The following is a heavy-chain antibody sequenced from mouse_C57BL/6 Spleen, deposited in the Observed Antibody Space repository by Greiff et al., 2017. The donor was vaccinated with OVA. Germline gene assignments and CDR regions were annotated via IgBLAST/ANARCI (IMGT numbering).Heavy chain of an antibody. CDR3: ALTMIHYGSSYGYFDV. CDR2: INPNYGTT. CDR1: GYSFTDYN. D-gene: IGHD1-1*01. Sequence: EVQLQESGPELVKPGASVKISCKASGYSFTDYNMNWVKQSNGKSLEWIGVINPNYGTTSYNQKFKGKATLTVDQSSSTAYMQLNSLTSEDSAVYYCALTMIHYGSSYGYFDVWGTGTTVTVSS. J-gene: IGHJ1*03. V-gene: IGHV1-39*01.